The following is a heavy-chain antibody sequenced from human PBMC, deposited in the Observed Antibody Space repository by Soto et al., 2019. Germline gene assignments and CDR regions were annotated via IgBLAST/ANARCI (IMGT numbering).Heavy chain of an antibody. CDR3: ARHGARGGWWFAIPYGMAV. D-gene: IGHD2-15*01. V-gene: IGHV5-51*01. J-gene: IGHJ6*02. CDR1: GYSFTSYW. Sequence: EVQLVQSGAEVKKPGESLKISCKGSGYSFTSYWIGWVRQMPGKGLEWMGIIYPGDSDTRYSPSFQGQVTISADKSIGTAYLRWGSLKASDTAMYYCARHGARGGWWFAIPYGMAVWGQGTTVTVSS. CDR2: IYPGDSDT.